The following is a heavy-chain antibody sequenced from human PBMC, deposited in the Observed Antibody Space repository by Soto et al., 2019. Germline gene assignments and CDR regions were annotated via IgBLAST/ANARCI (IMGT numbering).Heavy chain of an antibody. V-gene: IGHV3-9*01. CDR3: AKEYDILSQGYFDY. J-gene: IGHJ4*02. Sequence: EVHLVESGGGLVQPGRSLRLSCAASGFTFDDYDSHWVRQAPGQGLVWVSGISGKSGSIGYVDSVKGRFTISRDNAKNSLYRQMNRLRAEDTALDYCAKEYDILSQGYFDYWGQGTLVTVSS. CDR1: GFTFDDYD. CDR2: ISGKSGSI. D-gene: IGHD3-9*01.